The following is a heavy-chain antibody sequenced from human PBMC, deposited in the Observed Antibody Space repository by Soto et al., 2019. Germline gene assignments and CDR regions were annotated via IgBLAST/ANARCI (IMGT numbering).Heavy chain of an antibody. D-gene: IGHD3-10*01. Sequence: GVSLRLSCAASGFTFSGYYRSWIRQAPGKGLEWVSYISSSSSYTYYAYSVRRRFTISGDNAKNFLYLQIHSLRAEYTAVYCCARAMVLGVNYYYYGMDVWGQGTTVTVPS. CDR3: ARAMVLGVNYYYYGMDV. V-gene: IGHV3-11*06. CDR2: ISSSSSYT. J-gene: IGHJ6*02. CDR1: GFTFSGYY.